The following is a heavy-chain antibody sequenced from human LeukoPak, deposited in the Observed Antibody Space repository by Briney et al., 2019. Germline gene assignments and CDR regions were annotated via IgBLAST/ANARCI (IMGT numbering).Heavy chain of an antibody. Sequence: GGSLRLSCAASGFTFSSYAMSWVRQAPGKGLEWVSAISGSGGSTYYADSVKGRFTISRDNSKNTLYLQMNSLRAEDTAVYYCAKALHYISNEMEWFSDSGYYFDYWGQGTLVTVSS. J-gene: IGHJ4*02. CDR3: AKALHYISNEMEWFSDSGYYFDY. V-gene: IGHV3-23*01. CDR2: ISGSGGST. D-gene: IGHD3-3*01. CDR1: GFTFSSYA.